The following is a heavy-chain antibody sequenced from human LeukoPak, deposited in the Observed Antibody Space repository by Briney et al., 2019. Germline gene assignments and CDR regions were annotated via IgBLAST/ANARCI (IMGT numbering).Heavy chain of an antibody. Sequence: PSETLSLTCTVSGGSISSYYWSWIRQPPGKGLEWIGYIYYSGSTNYNPSLKSRVTMSVDTSKNQFSLKLSSVTAADTAVYYCARYSSSWLFDYWGQGTLVTVSS. D-gene: IGHD6-13*01. V-gene: IGHV4-59*01. CDR1: GGSISSYY. CDR3: ARYSSSWLFDY. J-gene: IGHJ4*02. CDR2: IYYSGST.